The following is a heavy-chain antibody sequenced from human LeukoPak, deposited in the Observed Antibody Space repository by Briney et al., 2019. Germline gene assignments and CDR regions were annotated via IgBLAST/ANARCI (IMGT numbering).Heavy chain of an antibody. CDR1: EFTISDHY. CDR3: TRHYFSD. Sequence: GGSLRLSCAASEFTISDHYMDWVRQAPGKGLVWVGRTSNKADSYTTYYAASVKGRFTISGDDSKNLLYLQMKSLKAEDTAVYYCTRHYFSDWGQGTLVTVSS. J-gene: IGHJ4*02. D-gene: IGHD2-15*01. CDR2: TSNKADSYTT. V-gene: IGHV3-72*01.